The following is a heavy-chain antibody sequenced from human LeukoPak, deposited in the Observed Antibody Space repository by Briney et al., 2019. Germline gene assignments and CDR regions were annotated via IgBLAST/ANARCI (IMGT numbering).Heavy chain of an antibody. CDR2: IRYDGSNK. J-gene: IGHJ4*02. CDR1: GFTFSSYG. Sequence: PGGSLRLSCAASGFTFSSYGMHWVRQAPGKGLEWVAFIRYDGSNKYYADSVKGRFTISRDNSKNTLYLQMNSLRAEDTAVYYCAKDETSRIAVAGFFDYCGQGTLVTVSS. CDR3: AKDETSRIAVAGFFDY. V-gene: IGHV3-30*02. D-gene: IGHD6-19*01.